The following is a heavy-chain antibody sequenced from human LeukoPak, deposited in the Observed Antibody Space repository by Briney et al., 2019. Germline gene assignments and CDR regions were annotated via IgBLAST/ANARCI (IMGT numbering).Heavy chain of an antibody. CDR1: GFSLSTSGMC. CDR3: ARAVSGTLYDY. V-gene: IGHV2-70*11. Sequence: SAPAPAKPTQTLTLTCTFSGFSLSTSGMCVSWIRQPPGKALEWLARIDWDDDKYYRTSLKTRLTISKDTSKNQVVLIITNMVPVDTATYYCARAVSGTLYDYWGQGTQVTVSS. CDR2: IDWDDDK. D-gene: IGHD6-19*01. J-gene: IGHJ4*02.